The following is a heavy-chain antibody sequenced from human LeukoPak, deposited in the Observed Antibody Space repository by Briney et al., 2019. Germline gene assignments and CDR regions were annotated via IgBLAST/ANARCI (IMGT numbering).Heavy chain of an antibody. D-gene: IGHD3-3*01. Sequence: ASVKVSCKASGYTFSGYYIHWVRQAPGQGLEWMGWISPYNGGTNYAQNFQGRITMTRDTSITTAYMELSRLRSDDTAVYYRARDPRYYDFWGGYYNEDYYYYYMDVWGKGTTVTVSS. V-gene: IGHV1-2*02. CDR1: GYTFSGYY. CDR2: ISPYNGGT. J-gene: IGHJ6*03. CDR3: ARDPRYYDFWGGYYNEDYYYYYMDV.